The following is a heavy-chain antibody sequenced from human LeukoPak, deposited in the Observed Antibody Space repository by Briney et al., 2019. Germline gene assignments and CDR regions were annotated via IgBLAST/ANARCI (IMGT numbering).Heavy chain of an antibody. CDR3: ARRYYDFWSGYPVNYYYYMDV. J-gene: IGHJ6*03. CDR2: MNPNSGNT. D-gene: IGHD3-3*01. V-gene: IGHV1-8*03. Sequence: ASVKVSCEASGYTFTSYDINWVRQAIGQGLEWMGWMNPNSGNTGYAQKFQGRVTITRNTSVNTAYMELSSLRSEDTAVYYCARRYYDFWSGYPVNYYYYMDVWGKGTTVTVSS. CDR1: GYTFTSYD.